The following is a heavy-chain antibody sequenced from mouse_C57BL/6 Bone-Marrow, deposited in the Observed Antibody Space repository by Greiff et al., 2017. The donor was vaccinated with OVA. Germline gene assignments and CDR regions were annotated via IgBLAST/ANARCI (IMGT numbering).Heavy chain of an antibody. D-gene: IGHD2-14*01. CDR2: INPNNGGT. V-gene: IGHV1-26*01. Sequence: EVQLQQSGPELVKPGASVKISCKASGYTFTDYYMNWVKQSHGKSLEWIGDINPNNGGTSYNQKFKGKATLTVDKSSSTAYMELRSLTSEDSAVYYCARWGYGDYWGQGTTLTVSS. J-gene: IGHJ2*01. CDR1: GYTFTDYY. CDR3: ARWGYGDY.